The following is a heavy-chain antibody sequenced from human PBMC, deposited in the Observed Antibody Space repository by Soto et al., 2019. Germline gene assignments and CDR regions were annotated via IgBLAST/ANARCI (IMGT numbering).Heavy chain of an antibody. Sequence: GGSLRLSCAASGFTFSSYAMHWVRQAPGKGLEWVAVISYDGSNKYYADSVKGRFTISRDNSKNTLYLQMNSLRAEDTAVYFCDRDKTASGGYPEYWGQGTLVTVSS. J-gene: IGHJ4*02. CDR2: ISYDGSNK. D-gene: IGHD2-15*01. V-gene: IGHV3-30-3*01. CDR1: GFTFSSYA. CDR3: DRDKTASGGYPEY.